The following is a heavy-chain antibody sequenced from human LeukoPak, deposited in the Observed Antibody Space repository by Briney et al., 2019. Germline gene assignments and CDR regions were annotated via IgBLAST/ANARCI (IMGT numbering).Heavy chain of an antibody. CDR3: ARSSHIAAAGTGPYYYYYYYMDV. Sequence: SETLSLTCTVSGGSISSYYWSWIRQPPGKGLEWIGYIYYSGSTNYNPSLKSRVTISVATSKNQFSLKLSSVTAADTAVYYCARSSHIAAAGTGPYYYYYYYMDVWGKGTTVTVSS. D-gene: IGHD6-13*01. V-gene: IGHV4-59*01. CDR2: IYYSGST. CDR1: GGSISSYY. J-gene: IGHJ6*03.